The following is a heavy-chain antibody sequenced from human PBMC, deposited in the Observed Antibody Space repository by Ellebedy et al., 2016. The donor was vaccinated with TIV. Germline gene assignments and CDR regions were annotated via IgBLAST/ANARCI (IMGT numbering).Heavy chain of an antibody. CDR2: ISGRGTDT. V-gene: IGHV3-23*01. CDR3: ASEYQRDYGMDV. Sequence: GESLKISCAASGFSFSSYVMSWVRQAPGKGLEWVSAISGRGTDTYSIDSVKGRFITSRDNTENMLYLQMNGLRAEDTAVYYCASEYQRDYGMDVWGQGTIVTVSS. D-gene: IGHD2-2*01. CDR1: GFSFSSYV. J-gene: IGHJ6*02.